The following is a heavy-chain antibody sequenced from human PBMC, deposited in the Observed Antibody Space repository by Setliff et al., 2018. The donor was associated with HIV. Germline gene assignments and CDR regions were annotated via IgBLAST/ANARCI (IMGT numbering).Heavy chain of an antibody. CDR3: ARDAVEASIPGGWFDS. CDR1: GGSVSSGAYF. V-gene: IGHV4-31*03. D-gene: IGHD2-21*01. J-gene: IGHJ5*01. CDR2: MSKRGTY. Sequence: ASETLSLTCTVSGGSVSSGAYFWSWIRQHPGKGLEWMGYMSKRGTYIINPSLESRMTMSVDTSKNQLYLRLKSVTAADTAVYFCARDAVEASIPGGWFDSWGPGTLVTVS.